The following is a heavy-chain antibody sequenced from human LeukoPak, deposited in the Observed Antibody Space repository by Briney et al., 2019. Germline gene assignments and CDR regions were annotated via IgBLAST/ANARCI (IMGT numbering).Heavy chain of an antibody. CDR3: ARAFRPASDPHDFYDF. V-gene: IGHV3-64*02. CDR2: ISPSGDWT. D-gene: IGHD3/OR15-3a*01. Sequence: GGSLGFSCAASGFTFTNHPMHWVRQASGKRLEYVSAISPSGDWTWYADSVKGRFTISRDNSKNTMYLQMGSLRPEDMGVYYCARAFRPASDPHDFYDFWGRGTTVTVSS. CDR1: GFTFTNHP. J-gene: IGHJ3*01.